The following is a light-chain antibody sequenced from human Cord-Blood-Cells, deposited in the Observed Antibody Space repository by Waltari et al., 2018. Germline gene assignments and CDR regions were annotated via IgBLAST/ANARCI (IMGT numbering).Light chain of an antibody. Sequence: DIQMTKSPSSLSASVGDRVTITCRASQSISSYLNWYQQKPGKAPKLLIYAASSLQSGVPSRFSGSRSGTDFTLTISSLQPEDFATYYCQQSYSTPYTFGQGTKLEIK. CDR3: QQSYSTPYT. CDR1: QSISSY. J-gene: IGKJ2*01. CDR2: AAS. V-gene: IGKV1-39*01.